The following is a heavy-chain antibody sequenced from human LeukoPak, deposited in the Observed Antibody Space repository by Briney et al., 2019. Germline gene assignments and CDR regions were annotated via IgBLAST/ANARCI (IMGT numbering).Heavy chain of an antibody. CDR2: ISDNEGST. D-gene: IGHD5-18*01. V-gene: IGHV3-23*01. Sequence: GGSLRLSCAASGFTFNYYAMSWVRQAPGKGLEWVSGISDNEGSTYYTDSVKGRLTISRDNTKNTVYLQMNNLRPDDTAVYFCARHDSFIPYWGQGTLVTVSS. J-gene: IGHJ4*02. CDR1: GFTFNYYA. CDR3: ARHDSFIPY.